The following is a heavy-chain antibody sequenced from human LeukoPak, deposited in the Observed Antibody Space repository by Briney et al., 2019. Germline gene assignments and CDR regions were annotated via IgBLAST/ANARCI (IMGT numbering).Heavy chain of an antibody. V-gene: IGHV3-30-3*01. D-gene: IGHD1/OR15-1a*01. Sequence: GGSLRLSCAASGFTFSSYAMHWVRQAPGKGLEWLAVISYDGSNKYYADSVKGRFTISRDNSKNTLYLQMNSLRAEDTAVYYCARGTVRDAFDIWGQGTMVTVSS. CDR1: GFTFSSYA. J-gene: IGHJ3*02. CDR3: ARGTVRDAFDI. CDR2: ISYDGSNK.